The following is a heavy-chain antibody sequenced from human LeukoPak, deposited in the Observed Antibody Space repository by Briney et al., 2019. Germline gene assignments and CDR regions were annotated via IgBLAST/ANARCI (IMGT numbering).Heavy chain of an antibody. Sequence: PGGSLRLSCAASGFTFSSTWMHWFRQGAGKGLVWVSRITSDGRTTIYADSVKGRFSISRDNAKNTLYLQMNSLRAEDTAVYYCAKGRLPAPPTNWGQGTLVTVSS. V-gene: IGHV3-74*01. CDR1: GFTFSSTW. CDR2: ITSDGRTT. D-gene: IGHD3-10*01. J-gene: IGHJ4*02. CDR3: AKGRLPAPPTN.